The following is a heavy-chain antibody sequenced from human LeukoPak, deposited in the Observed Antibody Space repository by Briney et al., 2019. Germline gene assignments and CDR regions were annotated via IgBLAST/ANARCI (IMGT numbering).Heavy chain of an antibody. D-gene: IGHD3-3*01. J-gene: IGHJ4*02. CDR2: IEGGGTIT. CDR1: GFTFSDYY. CDR3: ARDRGYGSGYYFDN. Sequence: SGGSLRLSCAASGFTFSDYYMSWIRQVPGKGLEWLSYIEGGGTITYYAAFEEGRFTISRDNAKNSVYLQMDSLRAEDTAVYYRARDRGYGSGYYFDNWGQGTLVTVSS. V-gene: IGHV3-11*04.